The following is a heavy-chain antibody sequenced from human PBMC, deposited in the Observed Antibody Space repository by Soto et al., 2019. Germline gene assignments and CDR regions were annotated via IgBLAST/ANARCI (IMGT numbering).Heavy chain of an antibody. D-gene: IGHD2-15*01. CDR2: INPNSGGT. CDR3: ARGDKVVVVAATLYFDS. CDR1: GYTFTGYY. V-gene: IGHV1-2*04. J-gene: IGHJ4*02. Sequence: QVQLVQSGAEVKKPGASVKVSCKASGYTFTGYYMHWVRQAPGQGLEWMGWINPNSGGTNYAQKFQGWVTMTRDTSISTAYMELSRLRSDDTAVYYCARGDKVVVVAATLYFDSWGQGTLVTVSS.